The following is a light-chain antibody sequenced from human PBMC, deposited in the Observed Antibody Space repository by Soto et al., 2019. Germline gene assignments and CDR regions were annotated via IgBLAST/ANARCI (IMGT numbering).Light chain of an antibody. V-gene: IGKV3-20*01. CDR2: AAS. CDR1: QSVDSKY. J-gene: IGKJ1*01. CDR3: YQSPRT. Sequence: ELVLTQSPGTLCLSPGERGTLSCRASQSVDSKYLAWYQHKRGQAPTLLISAASSRATRIPDRFSGSGSGTDSTLTISRVEPEAFALYYCYQSPRTVGQGTTV.